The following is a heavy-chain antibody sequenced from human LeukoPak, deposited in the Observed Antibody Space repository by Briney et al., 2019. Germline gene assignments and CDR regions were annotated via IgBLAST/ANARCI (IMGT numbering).Heavy chain of an antibody. CDR2: FDPEDGET. J-gene: IGHJ4*02. V-gene: IGHV1-24*01. CDR1: GYTLTELS. D-gene: IGHD6-19*01. CDR3: ATGIAVAANFDY. Sequence: ASVKVSCKVSGYTLTELSMHRVRQAPGKGLEWMGGFDPEDGETIYAQKFQGRVTMTEDTSTDTAYMELSSLRSEDTAVYYCATGIAVAANFDYWGQGTLVTVSS.